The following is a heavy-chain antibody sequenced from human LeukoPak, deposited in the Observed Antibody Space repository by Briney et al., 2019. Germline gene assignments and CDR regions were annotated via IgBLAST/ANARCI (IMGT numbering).Heavy chain of an antibody. CDR1: GGSISSSSYY. V-gene: IGHV4-39*07. J-gene: IGHJ3*02. CDR3: ARDMIVGGLGAFDI. Sequence: SETLSLTCTVSGGSISSSSYYWGWIRQPPGKGLEWIGSIYYSGSTYYNPSLKSRVTLSVDTSKNQFSLKLSSVTAADTAVYFCARDMIVGGLGAFDIWGQGTIVTVSS. CDR2: IYYSGST. D-gene: IGHD3-22*01.